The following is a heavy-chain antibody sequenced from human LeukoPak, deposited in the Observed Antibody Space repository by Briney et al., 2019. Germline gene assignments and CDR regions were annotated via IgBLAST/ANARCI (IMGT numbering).Heavy chain of an antibody. CDR2: IRSKAYGGTP. CDR3: TRVQVESIAARPYYYYYMDV. CDR1: GFTFGDFA. D-gene: IGHD6-6*01. J-gene: IGHJ6*03. Sequence: GGSLRLSCTVSGFTFGDFALSWVRQAPGKGLEWVGFIRSKAYGGTPEYAASVKGRVTISRDDSKSIAYLQMNSLKTEDTAVFYCTRVQVESIAARPYYYYYMDVWGKGTSVTVSS. V-gene: IGHV3-49*04.